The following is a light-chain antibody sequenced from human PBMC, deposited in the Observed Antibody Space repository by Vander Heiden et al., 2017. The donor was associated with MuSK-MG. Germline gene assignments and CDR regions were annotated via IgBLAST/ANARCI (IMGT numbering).Light chain of an antibody. CDR1: QSVSSDY. J-gene: IGKJ2*01. CDR3: QHDCGSYT. CDR2: AAS. V-gene: IGKV3-20*01. Sequence: EVVLTQSPGTLSLSPGERATLSCRASQSVSSDYLAWFQQKPGQAPRLLIYAASSRAPGIPDRFSGSGSGTDFTLSISRLEPEDFAVYSCQHDCGSYTFGQGTKLEIK.